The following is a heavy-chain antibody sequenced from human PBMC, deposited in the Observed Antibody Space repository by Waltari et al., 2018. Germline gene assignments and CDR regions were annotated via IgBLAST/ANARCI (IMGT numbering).Heavy chain of an antibody. CDR2: IYSGGST. V-gene: IGHV3-53*01. CDR3: AREVGDWSDALGY. CDR1: GFIVSSKY. Sequence: EVQLVESGGGLIQPGGSLRLSCAASGFIVSSKYMSWVRQAPGKGLEWISLIYSGGSTYYADSVKGRFTISRDNSKNTVFLQMNSLRAEDTAVYYCAREVGDWSDALGYWGQGTLVTVSS. J-gene: IGHJ4*02. D-gene: IGHD1-1*01.